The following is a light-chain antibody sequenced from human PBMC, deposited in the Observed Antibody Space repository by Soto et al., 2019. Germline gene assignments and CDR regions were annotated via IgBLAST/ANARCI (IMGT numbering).Light chain of an antibody. J-gene: IGKJ4*02. CDR2: DAS. Sequence: DIQMTQSPSTLSVSVGDRVTFTCRASQTISSWLAWYQQKPGRAPKLLIYDASTLESGVPSRFSGSGSGTEFTLTISSLQTDDFATYYCQQYNSYSSWTFGGGTKVDNK. CDR3: QQYNSYSSWT. CDR1: QTISSW. V-gene: IGKV1-5*01.